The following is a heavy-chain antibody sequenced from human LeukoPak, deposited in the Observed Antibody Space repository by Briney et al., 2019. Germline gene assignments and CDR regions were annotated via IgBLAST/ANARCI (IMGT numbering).Heavy chain of an antibody. V-gene: IGHV1-18*01. J-gene: IGHJ3*02. CDR3: ASANPRVDCSSTSCYNFAFDI. CDR1: GYTFTSYG. Sequence: ASVKVSCKASGYTFTSYGISWVRQAPGQGLEWMGWISAYNGNTNYAQKLQGRVTMTTDTSTSTAYMELRSLRSDDTAVYYCASANPRVDCSSTSCYNFAFDIRGQGTMVTVSS. D-gene: IGHD2-2*02. CDR2: ISAYNGNT.